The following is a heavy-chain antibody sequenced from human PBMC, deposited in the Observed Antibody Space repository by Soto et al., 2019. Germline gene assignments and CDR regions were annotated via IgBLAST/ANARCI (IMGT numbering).Heavy chain of an antibody. D-gene: IGHD2-15*01. CDR3: VKDYRYCSGGSCYNYYYGMDV. Sequence: PGGSLRLFCSASGFTFSSYAMHWVRQAPGKGLEYVSAISSNGGSTYYADSVRGRFTISRDNSKNTLYLQMSSLRAEDTAVYYCVKDYRYCSGGSCYNYYYGMDVWGQGTTVTVSS. V-gene: IGHV3-64D*06. CDR2: ISSNGGST. CDR1: GFTFSSYA. J-gene: IGHJ6*02.